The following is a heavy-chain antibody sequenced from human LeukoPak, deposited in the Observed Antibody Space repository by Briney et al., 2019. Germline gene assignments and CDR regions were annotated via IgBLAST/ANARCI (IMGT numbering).Heavy chain of an antibody. CDR1: GGSFSGYY. CDR3: ARGFYDSSRRKYYFDY. J-gene: IGHJ4*02. D-gene: IGHD3-22*01. V-gene: IGHV4-34*01. CDR2: INHSGST. Sequence: SETLSLTCAVYGGSFSGYYWSWIRQPPGKGLEWIGEINHSGSTNYNPSLKSRVTISADTSKNQFSLKLRSVTAADTAVYFCARGFYDSSRRKYYFDYWGQGTLVTVSS.